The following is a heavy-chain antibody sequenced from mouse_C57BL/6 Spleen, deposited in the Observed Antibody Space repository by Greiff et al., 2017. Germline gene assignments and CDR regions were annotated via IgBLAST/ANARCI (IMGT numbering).Heavy chain of an antibody. CDR3: LWYGGYFDV. CDR1: GYTFSSYW. V-gene: IGHV1-64*01. Sequence: QVQLQQPGAELVKPGASVKLSCKASGYTFSSYWMHWVKQRPGQGLEWIGMISPNSGSTNYNDKFKRIATLSVDNATSTAYKQLSSLTSEDSAVYYWLWYGGYFDVWGTGTTVTVSS. D-gene: IGHD2-1*01. CDR2: ISPNSGST. J-gene: IGHJ1*03.